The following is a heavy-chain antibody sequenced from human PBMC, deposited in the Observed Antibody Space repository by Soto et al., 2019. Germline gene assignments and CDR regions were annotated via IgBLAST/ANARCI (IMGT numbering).Heavy chain of an antibody. D-gene: IGHD3-22*01. Sequence: QLQLQESGSGLVKPSQTLSLTCAVSGGSISSGGYSWSWIRQPPGKGLEWIGYIFHSGSTYYTPSLKSRVTISVDRSKNQFSLKLSSVTAADTAVYYCARARYYYDSSGPFDYWGQGTLVTVSS. J-gene: IGHJ4*02. CDR2: IFHSGST. CDR1: GGSISSGGYS. CDR3: ARARYYYDSSGPFDY. V-gene: IGHV4-30-2*01.